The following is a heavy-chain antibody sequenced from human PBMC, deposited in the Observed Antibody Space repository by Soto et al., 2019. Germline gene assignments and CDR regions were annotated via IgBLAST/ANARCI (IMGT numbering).Heavy chain of an antibody. CDR3: ATSQKGYNWNYFDH. D-gene: IGHD1-20*01. CDR2: VFYTGFT. J-gene: IGHJ4*02. Sequence: KLSETLSLTCAVSGGSISGSYYYWAWLRQSPGKGPEWIGSVFYTGFTSYNPSLESRVSVSVDTSKSQFSLKLSAVTAADTAVYYCATSQKGYNWNYFDHWGQGALVTVSS. CDR1: GGSISGSYYY. V-gene: IGHV4-39*01.